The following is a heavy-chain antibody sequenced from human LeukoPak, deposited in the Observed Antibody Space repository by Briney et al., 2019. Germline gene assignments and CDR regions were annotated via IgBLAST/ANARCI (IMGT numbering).Heavy chain of an antibody. Sequence: GGSLRLSWAASGFTFSSYWMHWVRQAPGKGLVWVSRISSDGSSTTYADSVKGRFTISRDNAKNTLYLQMNSPRAEDTAVYYCARGYSGSYRVDYWGQGTLVTVSS. V-gene: IGHV3-74*01. CDR1: GFTFSSYW. CDR3: ARGYSGSYRVDY. D-gene: IGHD1-26*01. CDR2: ISSDGSST. J-gene: IGHJ4*02.